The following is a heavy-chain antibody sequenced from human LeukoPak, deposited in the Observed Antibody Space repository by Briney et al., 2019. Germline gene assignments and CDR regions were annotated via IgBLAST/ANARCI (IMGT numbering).Heavy chain of an antibody. D-gene: IGHD6-19*01. Sequence: GGSLRLSCAASRVTLSSYWLSWVRQGPGKGLEWVANIKQDGSETYYVDSVKGRFTISRDNAKNSLSLQMNSLSAEDTAVYYCARQRGSGCLDYWGQGTLVTVSS. CDR3: ARQRGSGCLDY. J-gene: IGHJ4*02. CDR1: RVTLSSYW. V-gene: IGHV3-7*01. CDR2: IKQDGSET.